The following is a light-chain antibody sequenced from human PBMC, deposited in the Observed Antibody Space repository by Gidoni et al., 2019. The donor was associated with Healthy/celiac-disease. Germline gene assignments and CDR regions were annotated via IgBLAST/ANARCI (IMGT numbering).Light chain of an antibody. CDR2: GAS. CDR1: QRVSSN. V-gene: IGKV3-15*01. Sequence: EIVMTQSPATLSVSPGERATLSCRASQRVSSNLAWYQQKPGQAPRLLIYGASTRATGITSRFSGSWSVTEFTLTISSLQSEDFAVYYCQQYNNWPRSFGQGTKLEIK. CDR3: QQYNNWPRS. J-gene: IGKJ2*04.